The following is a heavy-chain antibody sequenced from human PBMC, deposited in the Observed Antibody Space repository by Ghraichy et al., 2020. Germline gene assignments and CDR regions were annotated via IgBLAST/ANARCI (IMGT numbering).Heavy chain of an antibody. CDR2: ISSSSSTI. J-gene: IGHJ3*02. CDR3: ARDRYYGSGSYIPDAFDI. D-gene: IGHD3-10*01. V-gene: IGHV3-48*02. Sequence: GGSLRLSCAASGFTFSSYSMNWVRQAPGKGLEWVSYISSSSSTIYYADSVKGRFTISRDNAKNSLYLQMNSLRDEDTAVYYCARDRYYGSGSYIPDAFDIWGQGTMVTVSS. CDR1: GFTFSSYS.